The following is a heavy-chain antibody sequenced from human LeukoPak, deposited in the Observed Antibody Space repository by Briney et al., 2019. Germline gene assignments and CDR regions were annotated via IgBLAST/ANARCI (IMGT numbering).Heavy chain of an antibody. Sequence: SETLSLTCAVYGGSFSGYYWSWIRQPPGKGLEWIGEINHSGSTNYNPSLKSRVTISVDTSKNQFSLKLSSVTAADTAVYYCARAICPGSGSYYNLCYFDYWGQGTLVTVSS. CDR3: ARAICPGSGSYYNLCYFDY. J-gene: IGHJ4*02. CDR2: INHSGST. CDR1: GGSFSGYY. V-gene: IGHV4-34*01. D-gene: IGHD3-10*01.